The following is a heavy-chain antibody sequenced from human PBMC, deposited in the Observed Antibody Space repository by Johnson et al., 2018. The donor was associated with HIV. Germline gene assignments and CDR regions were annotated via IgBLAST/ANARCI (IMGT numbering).Heavy chain of an antibody. V-gene: IGHV3-74*01. CDR3: ARENYDYVWESYRKGGAFDI. CDR2: INSEGSST. Sequence: VQLVESGGGLVQPGGSLRLSCAASEFMFSNYWMHWVRQAPGKGLVWVSRINSEGSSTDSADSVKGRFTISRDNAKNTLYLQMNSLTAEDTAVYYCARENYDYVWESYRKGGAFDIWGQGTMVTVSS. D-gene: IGHD3-16*02. J-gene: IGHJ3*02. CDR1: EFMFSNYW.